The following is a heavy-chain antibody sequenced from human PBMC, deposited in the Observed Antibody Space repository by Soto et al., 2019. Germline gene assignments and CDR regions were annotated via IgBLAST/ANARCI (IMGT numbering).Heavy chain of an antibody. V-gene: IGHV1-18*04. Sequence: QVQLVQSGAEVKRPGASVKVSCKASGYTFSNYGISWVRQAPGKRLEWMGWISTYNGKTNYVQNFQGRVTMTTDTPTSTTNMELRSLISDDSALYFCVSNRSGWGADAYDIGGPGTMVIASS. CDR3: VSNRSGWGADAYDI. CDR1: GYTFSNYG. CDR2: ISTYNGKT. J-gene: IGHJ3*02. D-gene: IGHD6-19*01.